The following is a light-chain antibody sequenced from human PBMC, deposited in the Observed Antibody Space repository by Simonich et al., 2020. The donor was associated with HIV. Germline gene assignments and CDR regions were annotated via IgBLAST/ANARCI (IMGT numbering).Light chain of an antibody. CDR2: WAS. J-gene: IGKJ4*01. CDR3: QQYYSTPLT. V-gene: IGKV4-1*01. CDR1: QSVLHTSNNKNY. Sequence: DIVVTQSPDSLPVSLGERATINCKSSQSVLHTSNNKNYLAWYQQKQGQPPKLLIYWASTRESGVPDRFSGSGSGTLFTLTISSLQAEDVAVYYCQQYYSTPLTFGGGTKVEIK.